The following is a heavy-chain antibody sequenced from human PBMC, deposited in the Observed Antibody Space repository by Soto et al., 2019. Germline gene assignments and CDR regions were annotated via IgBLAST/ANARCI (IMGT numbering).Heavy chain of an antibody. Sequence: SETLSVTCSVSGGSISSVDYYWTWIRQPPGKGLELIGYISYSGSTLYNPSLKRRVTISVDRSKNQFSLKLSSVTAADTAVYYCARGQAGAPAMDXWGQVTTVTVS. CDR3: ARGQAGAPAMDX. CDR1: GGSISSVDYY. V-gene: IGHV4-30-4*01. CDR2: ISYSGST. J-gene: IGHJ6*02. D-gene: IGHD6-13*01.